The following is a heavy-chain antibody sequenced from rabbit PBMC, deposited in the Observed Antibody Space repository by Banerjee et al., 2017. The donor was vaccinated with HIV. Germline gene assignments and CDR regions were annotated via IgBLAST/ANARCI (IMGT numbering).Heavy chain of an antibody. D-gene: IGHD1-1*01. J-gene: IGHJ6*01. CDR3: ARNTISSFSSYGMFL. V-gene: IGHV1S45*01. CDR1: GFSFSSGYD. Sequence: QEQLEESGGGLVKPGASLTHICTASGFSFSSGYDMSWVRQAPGKGLEWIGFIYTGHGKNYYASCAKGRFTISKTSSTTVTLQMTSLTAADPSTYFCARNTISSFSSYGMFLRGPGTLVHVS. CDR2: IYTGHGKN.